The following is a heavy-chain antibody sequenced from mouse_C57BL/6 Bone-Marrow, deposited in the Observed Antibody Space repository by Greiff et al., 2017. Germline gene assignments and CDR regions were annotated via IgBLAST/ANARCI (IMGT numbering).Heavy chain of an antibody. J-gene: IGHJ2*01. Sequence: VKLQESGAELVRPGTSVKMSCKASGYTFTNYWIGWAKQRPGHGLEWIGDIYPGGGYTNYNEKFKGKATLTADKSSSTAYMQFSSLTSEDSASYYCARSGYPVPFDYWGQGTTLTVSS. CDR2: IYPGGGYT. V-gene: IGHV1-63*01. D-gene: IGHD1-2*01. CDR3: ARSGYPVPFDY. CDR1: GYTFTNYW.